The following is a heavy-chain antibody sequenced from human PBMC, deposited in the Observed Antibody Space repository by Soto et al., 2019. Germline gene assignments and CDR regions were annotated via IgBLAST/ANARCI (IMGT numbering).Heavy chain of an antibody. V-gene: IGHV4-39*02. J-gene: IGHJ5*02. D-gene: IGHD3-3*01. CDR2: IYYSGST. Sequence: SETLSLTCTVSGGSISSSSYYWGWIRQPPGKGLEWIGSIYYSGSTYYNPSLKSRVTISVDTSKNQFSLKLSSVTAADTAVYYCARDWVVDTIFGVVITPPTWFDPWGQGTLVTVSS. CDR1: GGSISSSSYY. CDR3: ARDWVVDTIFGVVITPPTWFDP.